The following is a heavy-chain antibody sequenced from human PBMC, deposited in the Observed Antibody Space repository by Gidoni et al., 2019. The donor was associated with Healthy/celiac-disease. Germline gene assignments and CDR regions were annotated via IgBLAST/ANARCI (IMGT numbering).Heavy chain of an antibody. J-gene: IGHJ4*02. Sequence: QVQLVESGGGVVQPGRSLRLSCAASGFTFSSYGMHWVRRAPGRGLEGLAVISYDEINKYYADSVKGRFTISRYNSKNTLYLQMNALRAEDTAVFYCAKDRLQWLRFTGLDYWGQGTLVTVSA. V-gene: IGHV3-30*18. CDR1: GFTFSSYG. CDR3: AKDRLQWLRFTGLDY. D-gene: IGHD5-12*01. CDR2: ISYDEINK.